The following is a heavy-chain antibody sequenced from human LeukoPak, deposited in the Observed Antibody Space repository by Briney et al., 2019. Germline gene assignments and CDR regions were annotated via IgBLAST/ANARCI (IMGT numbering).Heavy chain of an antibody. CDR1: GCTFTSYY. CDR2: INPSGGST. J-gene: IGHJ5*02. D-gene: IGHD3-10*01. V-gene: IGHV1-46*01. CDR3: ARGLSITMVLEGWFDP. Sequence: GASVKVSCKASGCTFTSYYMHWVRRAPGQGLEWMGIINPSGGSTSYAQKFQGRVTMTRDTSTSTVYMELSSLRSEDTAVYYCARGLSITMVLEGWFDPWGQGTLVTVSS.